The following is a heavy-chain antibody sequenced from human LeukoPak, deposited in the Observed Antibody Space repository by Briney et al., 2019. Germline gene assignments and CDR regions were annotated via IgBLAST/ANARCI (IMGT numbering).Heavy chain of an antibody. J-gene: IGHJ4*02. V-gene: IGHV4-39*01. CDR1: GGSISSSSYY. CDR3: ARHVYGSGSSNTFDY. CDR2: IYYSGST. D-gene: IGHD3-10*01. Sequence: SETLSLTCTVSGGSISSSSYYWGWIRQPPGKGLEWIGSIYYSGSTYYNPSLKSRVTISVDTSKNQFSLKLSSVTAADTAVYYCARHVYGSGSSNTFDYWGQGTLVTVSS.